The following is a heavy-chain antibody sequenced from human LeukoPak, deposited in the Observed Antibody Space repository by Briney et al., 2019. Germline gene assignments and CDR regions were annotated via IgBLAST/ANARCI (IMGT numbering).Heavy chain of an antibody. Sequence: SQTLSLTCTVSGGSISSGGYYWSWIRQHPGKGLEWIGYIYYSGSTYYNPSLKSRVTISVDTSKNQFSLKLSSVTAADTAVYYCARVVATVTTIERHFDYWGQGTLVTVPS. V-gene: IGHV4-31*03. J-gene: IGHJ4*02. CDR3: ARVVATVTTIERHFDY. CDR2: IYYSGST. CDR1: GGSISSGGYY. D-gene: IGHD4-17*01.